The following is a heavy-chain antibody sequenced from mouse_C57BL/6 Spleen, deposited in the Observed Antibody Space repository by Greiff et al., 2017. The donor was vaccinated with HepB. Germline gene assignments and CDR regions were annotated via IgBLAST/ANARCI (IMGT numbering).Heavy chain of an antibody. CDR3: ARWGSNYSWFAY. V-gene: IGHV1-82*01. J-gene: IGHJ3*01. Sequence: VQLQQSGPELVKPGASVKISCKASGYAFSSSWMNWVKQRPGKGLEWIGRLYPGDGDTNYNGKFKGKATLTADKSSSTAYMQLSSLTSEDSAVYFCARWGSNYSWFAYWGQGTLVTVSA. D-gene: IGHD2-5*01. CDR1: GYAFSSSW. CDR2: LYPGDGDT.